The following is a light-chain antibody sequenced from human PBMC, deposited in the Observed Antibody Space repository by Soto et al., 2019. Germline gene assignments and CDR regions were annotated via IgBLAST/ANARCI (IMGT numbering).Light chain of an antibody. Sequence: DIEMTQSPASLSASTGDTVTITCRTSQDVTTYLNWYQQKPGKAPKLLIDGASRLRSGVPLRFSGSGSGTDFTLTITDVQPEDFATYYCQQSFKTPLPFGGGTKVEIQ. J-gene: IGKJ4*01. V-gene: IGKV1-39*01. CDR2: GAS. CDR1: QDVTTY. CDR3: QQSFKTPLP.